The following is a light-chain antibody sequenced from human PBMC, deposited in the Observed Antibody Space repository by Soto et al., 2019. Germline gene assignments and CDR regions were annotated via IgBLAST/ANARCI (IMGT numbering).Light chain of an antibody. V-gene: IGKV1-39*01. CDR3: QQTHAVPLT. CDR1: QPISNY. J-gene: IGKJ5*01. CDR2: GAS. Sequence: DDQMTQSPSSLSASVGDRVTITCRASQPISNYLNWYQQKAGEAPKVLIFGASSLQTGVPSKFSGSGYGTDFTLIINNLHPDDFATYYCQQTHAVPLTSGQGGLLAIK.